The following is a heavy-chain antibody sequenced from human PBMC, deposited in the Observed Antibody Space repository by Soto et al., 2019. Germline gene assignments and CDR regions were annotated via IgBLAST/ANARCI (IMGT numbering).Heavy chain of an antibody. D-gene: IGHD3-10*01. J-gene: IGHJ4*02. CDR1: GGTFSSYT. CDR3: ARAEGSGSYYPFDY. V-gene: IGHV1-69*02. Sequence: ASVKVSCKASGGTFSSYTISWVRQAPGQGLEWMGRIIPILGIANYAQKFQGRVTITADKSTSTAYMELSSLRSEDTAVYYCARAEGSGSYYPFDYWGQGTLVTVSS. CDR2: IIPILGIA.